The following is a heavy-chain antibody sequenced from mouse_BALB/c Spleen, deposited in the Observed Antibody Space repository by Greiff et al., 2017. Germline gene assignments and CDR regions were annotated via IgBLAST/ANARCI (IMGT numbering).Heavy chain of an antibody. CDR1: GYTFTSYY. CDR3: TREITGDY. CDR2: INPSNGGT. J-gene: IGHJ2*01. D-gene: IGHD2-4*01. Sequence: QVQLQQPGAELVKPGASVKLSCKASGYTFTSYYMYWVKQRPGQGLEWIGGINPSNGGTNFNEKFKSKATLTVDKSSSTAYMQLSSLTSEDAAVYYCTREITGDYWGQGTTLTVSS. V-gene: IGHV1S81*02.